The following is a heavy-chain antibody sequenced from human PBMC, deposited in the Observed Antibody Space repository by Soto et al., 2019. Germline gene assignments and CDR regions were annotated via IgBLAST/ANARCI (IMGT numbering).Heavy chain of an antibody. J-gene: IGHJ4*02. CDR2: IKSKTDGGTT. CDR3: TTACLNYYDSSGYYFVPCLFDY. V-gene: IGHV3-15*07. CDR1: GFTFSNAW. Sequence: GGSLRLSCAASGFTFSNAWMNWVRQAPGKGLEWVGRIKSKTDGGTTDYAAPVKGRFTISRDDSKNTLYLQMNSLKTEDTAVYYCTTACLNYYDSSGYYFVPCLFDYWGQGTLVTVSS. D-gene: IGHD3-22*01.